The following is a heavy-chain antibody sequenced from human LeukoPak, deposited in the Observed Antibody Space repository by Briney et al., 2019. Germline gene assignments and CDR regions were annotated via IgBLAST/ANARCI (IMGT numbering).Heavy chain of an antibody. CDR3: ARGVFWSGYYGY. D-gene: IGHD3-3*01. V-gene: IGHV4-30-4*02. CDR2: IYYCGTT. CDR1: VGPISSGNDY. J-gene: IGHJ4*02. Sequence: SVTLSLTCTVSVGPISSGNDYCSWIRQAPREGLVWNGYIYYCGTTCKNPSLQSRGIISLGTDHNQSSLKRTDVTAAVTAVYYCARGVFWSGYYGYLGQGTLVTVSS.